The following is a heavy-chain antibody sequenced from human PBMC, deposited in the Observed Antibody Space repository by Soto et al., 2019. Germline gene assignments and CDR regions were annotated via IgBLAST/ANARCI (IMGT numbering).Heavy chain of an antibody. V-gene: IGHV1-69*12. CDR3: ARVANAYGSPQVRYGMDV. CDR2: IIPIFGTA. CDR1: GGTFSSYA. Sequence: QVQLVQSGAEVKKPGSSVKVSCKASGGTFSSYAISWVRQAPGQGLEWLGGIIPIFGTANYAQKFQGRVTITADDTASTAYMEPGTLRSRATAVYYWARVANAYGSPQVRYGMDVWGQGTTVTVSS. D-gene: IGHD2-8*01. J-gene: IGHJ6*02.